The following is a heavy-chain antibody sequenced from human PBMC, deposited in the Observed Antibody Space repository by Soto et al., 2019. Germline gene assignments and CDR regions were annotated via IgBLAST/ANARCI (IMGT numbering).Heavy chain of an antibody. Sequence: KVSCKASGYTFTGYYMHWVRQAPGQGLEWMGWINPNSGGTNYAQKFQGWVTMTRDTSISTAYMELSRLRSDDTAVYYCARDRVVPAAIPYYYYYGMDVWGQGTTVTVSS. CDR2: INPNSGGT. V-gene: IGHV1-2*04. J-gene: IGHJ6*02. D-gene: IGHD2-2*01. CDR3: ARDRVVPAAIPYYYYYGMDV. CDR1: GYTFTGYY.